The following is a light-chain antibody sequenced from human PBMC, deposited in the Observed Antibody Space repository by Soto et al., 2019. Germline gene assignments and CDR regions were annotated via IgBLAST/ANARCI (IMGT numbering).Light chain of an antibody. CDR1: SSDVGGYNY. Sequence: QSALTQPRSVSGSPGQSVTISCTGTSSDVGGYNYVSWYQQHPGKAPKLMIYDVSKQPSGVPDRFSGSKSGNTASLTISGLQAEDEAAYYCCSYAGSYTHVFGTGTKVTVL. V-gene: IGLV2-11*01. CDR2: DVS. CDR3: CSYAGSYTHV. J-gene: IGLJ1*01.